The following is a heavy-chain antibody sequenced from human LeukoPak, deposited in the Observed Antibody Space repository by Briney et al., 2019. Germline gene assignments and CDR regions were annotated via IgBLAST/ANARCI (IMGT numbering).Heavy chain of an antibody. CDR3: ARAGAMAASRYYFDY. D-gene: IGHD6-19*01. J-gene: IGHJ4*02. CDR1: GFTFSTYW. V-gene: IGHV3-7*01. CDR2: IMHDGSEK. Sequence: GGSLRLSCAASGFTFSTYWMRWLRQAPGKGLEWVANIMHDGSEKNYVDSVKGRFTISRDNARNSLYLQMNSLRVEDTAVYYCARAGAMAASRYYFDYWGQGTLVTAYS.